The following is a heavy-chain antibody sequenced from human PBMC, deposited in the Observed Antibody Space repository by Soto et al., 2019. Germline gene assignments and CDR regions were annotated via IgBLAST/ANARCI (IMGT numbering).Heavy chain of an antibody. Sequence: LRLSCAASGFPFSAYAMHWVRQAPGKGLEWVALVSYDGNDKYYADSVQGRFTISRDNSRNTLDLQMNSLRVEDTAVYYCARAARMSPFHIWGQGTMVTVSS. D-gene: IGHD6-6*01. J-gene: IGHJ3*02. V-gene: IGHV3-33*01. CDR2: VSYDGNDK. CDR1: GFPFSAYA. CDR3: ARAARMSPFHI.